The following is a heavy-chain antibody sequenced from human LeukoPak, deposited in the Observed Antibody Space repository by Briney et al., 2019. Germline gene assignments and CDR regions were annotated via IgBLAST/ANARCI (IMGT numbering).Heavy chain of an antibody. V-gene: IGHV3-48*03. J-gene: IGHJ4*02. Sequence: GGSPRLSCAASGFIFSSYEMNWVRQAPGKGLEWVSYISSSGSTIYYADSVKGRFTISRDNAKNSLYLQMNSLRAEDTAVYYCARKLPEGFDYWGQGTLVTVSS. CDR2: ISSSGSTI. CDR1: GFIFSSYE. CDR3: ARKLPEGFDY. D-gene: IGHD3-10*01.